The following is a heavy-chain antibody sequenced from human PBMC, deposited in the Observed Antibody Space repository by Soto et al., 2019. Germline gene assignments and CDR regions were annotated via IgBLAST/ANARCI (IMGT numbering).Heavy chain of an antibody. CDR2: ISNDGSNK. Sequence: PGGSLRLSCAASGFTFSSYGMHWVRQAPGKGLEWVAVISNDGSNKYYADSVKGRFTISRDNSKNTLYLQMNSLRAEDTAVYYCAKPRGYSYGDGWFDPWGQGTLVTVSS. CDR1: GFTFSSYG. CDR3: AKPRGYSYGDGWFDP. J-gene: IGHJ5*02. D-gene: IGHD5-18*01. V-gene: IGHV3-30*18.